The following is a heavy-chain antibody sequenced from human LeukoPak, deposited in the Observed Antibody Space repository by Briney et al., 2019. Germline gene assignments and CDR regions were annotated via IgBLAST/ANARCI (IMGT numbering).Heavy chain of an antibody. V-gene: IGHV1-2*02. J-gene: IGHJ5*02. CDR1: GYTFTGYY. Sequence: ASVKVSCKASGYTFTGYYMHWVRQAPGQGLEWMGWINPNSGGTNYAQKFQGRVTMTRDTSISTAYMELSRLRSDDTAVYYCACDLTGMTDEDWFDPWGQGTLVTVSS. D-gene: IGHD1-20*01. CDR3: ACDLTGMTDEDWFDP. CDR2: INPNSGGT.